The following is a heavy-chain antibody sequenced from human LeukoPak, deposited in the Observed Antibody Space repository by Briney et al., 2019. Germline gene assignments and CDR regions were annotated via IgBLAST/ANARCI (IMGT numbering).Heavy chain of an antibody. J-gene: IGHJ5*02. CDR2: ISAYNGNT. CDR1: GYTFTSYG. D-gene: IGHD2-15*01. Sequence: ASVKVSCKASGYTFTSYGISWVRQAPGQGREWMGWISAYNGNTNYAQKLQGRVTMTTDTSTSTAYMELRSLRSDDTAVYYCARDALRCSGGSCYVNWFDPWGQGTLVTVSS. V-gene: IGHV1-18*01. CDR3: ARDALRCSGGSCYVNWFDP.